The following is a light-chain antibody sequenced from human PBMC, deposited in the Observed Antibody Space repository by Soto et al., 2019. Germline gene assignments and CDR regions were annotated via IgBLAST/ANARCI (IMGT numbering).Light chain of an antibody. J-gene: IGKJ5*01. CDR3: QQRSNWPT. CDR1: QSVSNS. Sequence: TQSPSTLSASVGDRVTLSCRASQSVSNSLAWYQQKPGQPPRLLIYDVSNRATGIPARFSGSGSGTDFTLTISSLEPEDFAVYYCQQRSNWPTFGQGTRLEIK. CDR2: DVS. V-gene: IGKV3-11*01.